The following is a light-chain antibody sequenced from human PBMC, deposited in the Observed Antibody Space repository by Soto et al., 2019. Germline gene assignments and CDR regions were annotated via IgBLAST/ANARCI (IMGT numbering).Light chain of an antibody. CDR1: QGISSY. CDR2: TAS. J-gene: IGKJ5*01. Sequence: DIQLTQSPSFLSASVGDRVTITCRASQGISSYLAWYQQKPGKAPNLLIHTASTLQSGVPSRFSGSGSGTEFTLTINSLQADDFATYYCQQHNSFSITFGQGTRLEI. V-gene: IGKV1-9*01. CDR3: QQHNSFSIT.